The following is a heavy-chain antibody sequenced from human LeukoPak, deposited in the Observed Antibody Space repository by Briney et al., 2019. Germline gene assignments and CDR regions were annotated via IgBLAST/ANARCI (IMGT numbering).Heavy chain of an antibody. J-gene: IGHJ3*02. D-gene: IGHD6-13*01. CDR2: ISSSSSYT. Sequence: PGGSLRLSCAAPGFTFSDYYMSWIRQAPGKGLEWVSYISSSSSYTNYADSVKGRFTISRDNAKNSLYLQMNSLRAEDTAVYYCARALGIAAAPGAFDIWGQGTMVTVSS. V-gene: IGHV3-11*05. CDR1: GFTFSDYY. CDR3: ARALGIAAAPGAFDI.